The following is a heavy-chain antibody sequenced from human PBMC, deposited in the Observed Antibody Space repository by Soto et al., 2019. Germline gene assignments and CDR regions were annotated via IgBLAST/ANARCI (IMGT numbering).Heavy chain of an antibody. V-gene: IGHV1-69*08. D-gene: IGHD5-12*01. CDR3: ARESRGNSGYDLKDYYFDY. J-gene: IGHJ4*02. CDR1: GGTFSSYT. Sequence: SVKVSCKASGGTFSSYTISWVRQAPGQGLEWMGRIIPILGTANYAQKFQGRVTITADKSTSTAYMELSSLRSEDTAVYYCARESRGNSGYDLKDYYFDYWGQGTLVTVSS. CDR2: IIPILGTA.